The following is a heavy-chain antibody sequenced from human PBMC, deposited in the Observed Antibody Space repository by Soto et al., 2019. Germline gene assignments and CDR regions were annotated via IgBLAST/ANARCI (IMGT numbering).Heavy chain of an antibody. CDR2: IRSKANSYAT. CDR3: TRHRVLAYCGGDCSSGDWCFDL. J-gene: IGHJ2*01. D-gene: IGHD2-21*02. Sequence: GGSLRLSCAASGFTFSGSAMHWVRQASGKGLEWVGRIRSKANSYATAYAAAVKGRFTISRDDSKNTAYLQMNSLKTEDTAVYYCTRHRVLAYCGGDCSSGDWCFDLWGRGTLVTVSS. CDR1: GFTFSGSA. V-gene: IGHV3-73*01.